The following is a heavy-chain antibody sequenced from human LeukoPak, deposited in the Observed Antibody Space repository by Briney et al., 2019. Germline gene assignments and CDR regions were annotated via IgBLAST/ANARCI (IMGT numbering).Heavy chain of an antibody. V-gene: IGHV4/OR15-8*02. CDR3: SRESGPFCPFGY. J-gene: IGHJ4*02. Sequence: PSETLSLTCGVTGGSISGTISWRWVRQPPGQRLEWIGEISLAGQTNYNPSLNGRVTMSLDKSSNQLSLHLTSVTAADTATYFCSRESGPFCPFGYWGQGTLVIVSS. CDR1: GGSISGTIS. D-gene: IGHD1-26*01. CDR2: ISLAGQT.